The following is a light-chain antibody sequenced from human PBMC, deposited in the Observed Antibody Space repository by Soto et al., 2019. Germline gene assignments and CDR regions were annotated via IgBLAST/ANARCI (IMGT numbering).Light chain of an antibody. CDR2: GAS. J-gene: IGKJ1*01. Sequence: EIVMTQSPATLSVSPGERATISCGASQSVSSNLAWYQQNPGQAPRLLIYGASTRATGIPARFSGSGSGTEFTLTISSLQSEDFAVYYCQQYNNWPWTFGQGTKVDIK. CDR3: QQYNNWPWT. V-gene: IGKV3-15*01. CDR1: QSVSSN.